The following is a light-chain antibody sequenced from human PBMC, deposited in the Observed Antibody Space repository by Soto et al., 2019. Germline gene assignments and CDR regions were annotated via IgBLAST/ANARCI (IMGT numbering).Light chain of an antibody. CDR2: KAS. V-gene: IGKV1-5*03. J-gene: IGKJ2*01. CDR3: QQYNSYGFDT. CDR1: QSIRSW. Sequence: DIQMTQSPSTLSASVGDRVTITCRASQSIRSWLAWYQQKPGKAPKLLIYKASSLESGVPSRFSGSGSGTEFTLTISSLQPDDFATYYCQQYNSYGFDTFGQGTKLEIK.